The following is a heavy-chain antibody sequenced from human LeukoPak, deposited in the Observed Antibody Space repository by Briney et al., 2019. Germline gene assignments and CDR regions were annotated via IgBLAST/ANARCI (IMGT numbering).Heavy chain of an antibody. CDR3: ARVIYGSGLGYFDY. Sequence: PSETLSLTRTVSGGSISSGGYYWNWIRQHPGKGLEWIGYIYYSGNTYYNPSLMSRLTISVDTSKNQFSLNLSSVTAADTAVYYCARVIYGSGLGYFDYWGQGTLVTVSS. D-gene: IGHD3-10*01. CDR2: IYYSGNT. V-gene: IGHV4-31*03. CDR1: GGSISSGGYY. J-gene: IGHJ4*02.